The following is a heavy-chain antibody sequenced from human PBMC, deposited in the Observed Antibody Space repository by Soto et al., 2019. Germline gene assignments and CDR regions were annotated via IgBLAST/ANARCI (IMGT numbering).Heavy chain of an antibody. J-gene: IGHJ6*02. Sequence: ASVKVSCKASGYTFTGYYMHWVRQAPGQGLEWMGWINPNSGGTNYAQKFQGRVTMTRDTSISTAYMELSRLRSDDTAVYYCARAPALYYYYGMDVWGQGTMVTSP. CDR2: INPNSGGT. CDR1: GYTFTGYY. CDR3: ARAPALYYYYGMDV. V-gene: IGHV1-2*02. D-gene: IGHD2-2*01.